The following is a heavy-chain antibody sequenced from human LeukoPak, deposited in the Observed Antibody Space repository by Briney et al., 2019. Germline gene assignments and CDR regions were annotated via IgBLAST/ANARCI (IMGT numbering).Heavy chain of an antibody. CDR1: GFPFSNYW. CDR3: ARGGSSRYTISY. Sequence: GGSLRLSCAASGFPFSNYWMHWVRQAPGKGLVWVSRINSDGTNTTYADSVKGRFTISRDNAKNTLYVQMNSLRAEDTAVYYCARGGSSRYTISYWGQGTLVTVSS. D-gene: IGHD6-13*01. J-gene: IGHJ4*02. V-gene: IGHV3-74*01. CDR2: INSDGTNT.